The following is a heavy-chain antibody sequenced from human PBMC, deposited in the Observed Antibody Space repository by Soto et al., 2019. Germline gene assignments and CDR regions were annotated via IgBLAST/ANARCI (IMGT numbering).Heavy chain of an antibody. CDR2: INPKSGGT. J-gene: IGHJ6*02. V-gene: IGHV1-2*04. CDR1: GYSFTDYH. Sequence: VASVKVSCKASGYSFTDYHIHWVRQAPGQGLEWLGRINPKSGGTSTAQKFQGWVTMTRDRSISTVYMELTRLRSDDTAVYFCARGHSTDCSNGVCSFFYNHEMDVWGQGTKVTVYS. CDR3: ARGHSTDCSNGVCSFFYNHEMDV. D-gene: IGHD2-8*01.